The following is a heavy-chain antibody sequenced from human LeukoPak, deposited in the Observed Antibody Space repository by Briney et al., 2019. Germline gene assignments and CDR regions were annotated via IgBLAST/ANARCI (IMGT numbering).Heavy chain of an antibody. V-gene: IGHV3-9*01. Sequence: GGSLRLSCAASGFTFEDYAMHWVRQAPGKGLEWVSGISWNSGTIGYADSVKGRFTISRDNAKNSLYLQMNSLRAEDTAFYYCAKGSGYLDYWGQGSLVTVSP. CDR2: ISWNSGTI. CDR1: GFTFEDYA. D-gene: IGHD3-3*01. CDR3: AKGSGYLDY. J-gene: IGHJ4*02.